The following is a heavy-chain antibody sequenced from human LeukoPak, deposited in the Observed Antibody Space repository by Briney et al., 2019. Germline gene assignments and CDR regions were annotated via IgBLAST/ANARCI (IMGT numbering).Heavy chain of an antibody. CDR3: ARGMATIYGKFYYYYYYYMDV. Sequence: PGGSLRLSCAASGFTFSSYSMNWVRQAPGRGLEWVSSISSSSSYIYYTDSVKGRFTISRDNAKNSLYLQMNSLRAEDTAVYYCARGMATIYGKFYYYYYYYMDVWGKGTTVTVSS. CDR1: GFTFSSYS. J-gene: IGHJ6*03. V-gene: IGHV3-21*01. CDR2: ISSSSSYI. D-gene: IGHD5-24*01.